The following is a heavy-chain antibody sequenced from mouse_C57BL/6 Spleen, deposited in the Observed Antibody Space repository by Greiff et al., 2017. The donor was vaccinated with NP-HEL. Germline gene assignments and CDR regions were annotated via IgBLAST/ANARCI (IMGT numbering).Heavy chain of an antibody. CDR3: AREGGNYVYAMDD. D-gene: IGHD2-1*01. CDR1: GYSFTGYY. Sequence: EVQLQQSGPELVKPGASVKISCKASGYSFTGYYMNWVKQSPEKSLEWIGEINPSTGGTTYNQKFKAKATLTVDKSSSTAYMQLKSLTSEDSAVYYCAREGGNYVYAMDDWGQGTSVTVSS. V-gene: IGHV1-42*01. CDR2: INPSTGGT. J-gene: IGHJ4*01.